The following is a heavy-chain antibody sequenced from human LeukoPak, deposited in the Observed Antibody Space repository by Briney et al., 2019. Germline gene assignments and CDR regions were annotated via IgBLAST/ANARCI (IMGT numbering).Heavy chain of an antibody. CDR1: GLTSISFA. CDR3: AKVRYQLLIDY. D-gene: IGHD2-2*01. J-gene: IGHJ4*02. CDR2: IRYDGSYK. Sequence: LPGGPRNPSCQAPGLTSISFAMNGAARAPGKGLEWVAFIRYDGSYKYYADSVKGRFTISRDNSKNTLYLQMNSLRADDTAVYYCAKVRYQLLIDYWGQGTLVTVSS. V-gene: IGHV3-30*02.